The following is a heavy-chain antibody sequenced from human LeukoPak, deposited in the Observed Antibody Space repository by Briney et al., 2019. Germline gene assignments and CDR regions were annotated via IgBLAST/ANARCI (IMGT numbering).Heavy chain of an antibody. CDR2: ISSSGSYT. CDR1: GASISSGVYY. CDR3: ARTIGRGPGGHFDY. Sequence: LSLTCIVSGASISSGVYYWSWIRQHPGKGLEWVSYISSSGSYTNYADSVKGRFTISRDNAKNSLFLQMNSLRAEDTAVYYCARTIGRGPGGHFDYWGQGTLVTVSS. D-gene: IGHD3-9*01. J-gene: IGHJ4*02. V-gene: IGHV3-11*03.